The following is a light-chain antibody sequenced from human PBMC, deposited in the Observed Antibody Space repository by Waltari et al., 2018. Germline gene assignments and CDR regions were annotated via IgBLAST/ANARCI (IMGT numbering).Light chain of an antibody. CDR1: DIGRKN. V-gene: IGLV3-21*03. CDR2: ENS. Sequence: SYVVTQPPSVSLAPGKTATITCGGDDIGRKNVCWYQQRPGQAPVLVVYENSDRSSGVPGRFSGSNSGDTATLTISRVEVGDEADFYCQVWDSTTDHAIFGGGTKLTVL. CDR3: QVWDSTTDHAI. J-gene: IGLJ2*01.